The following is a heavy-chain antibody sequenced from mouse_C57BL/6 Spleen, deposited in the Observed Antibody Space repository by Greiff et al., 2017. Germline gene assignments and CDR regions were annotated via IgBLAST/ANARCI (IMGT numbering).Heavy chain of an antibody. Sequence: VQLQQPGAELVKPGASVKMSCKASGYTFTSYWITWVKQRPGQGLEWIGDIYPGSGSTNYNEKFKSKATLTVDTSSSTAYMQLSSLTSEDSAVYYCARSYYGMRGYFDYWGQGTTLTVSS. V-gene: IGHV1-55*01. CDR3: ARSYYGMRGYFDY. D-gene: IGHD1-1*01. CDR2: IYPGSGST. J-gene: IGHJ2*01. CDR1: GYTFTSYW.